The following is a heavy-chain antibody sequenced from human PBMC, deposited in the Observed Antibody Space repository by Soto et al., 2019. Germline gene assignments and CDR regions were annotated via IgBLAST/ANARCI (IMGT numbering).Heavy chain of an antibody. CDR3: AGDVHYYASDY. D-gene: IGHD3-10*01. Sequence: QVQLVESGGGLVKAGGSLRLSCVASGFRFSDHYMTWIRQAPGKGLEWVSYISGGGTTIYYADSVKGRFTVSRDNAKNSLYLQMDSLRAADTAIYYCAGDVHYYASDYWGQGTLVTVSS. CDR2: ISGGGTTI. V-gene: IGHV3-11*01. J-gene: IGHJ4*02. CDR1: GFRFSDHY.